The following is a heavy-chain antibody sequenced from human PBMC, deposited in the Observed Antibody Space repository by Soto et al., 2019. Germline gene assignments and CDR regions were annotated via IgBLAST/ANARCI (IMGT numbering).Heavy chain of an antibody. Sequence: QVQLVESGGGVVQPGRSLRLSCAASGFTFSSYGMHWVCQAPGKGLEWVAVISYDGSNKYYADSVKGRFTISRDNSKNTLYLQMNSLRAEDTAVYYCAKQGGDIAAAVGIDYWGQGTLVTVSS. D-gene: IGHD6-13*01. V-gene: IGHV3-30*18. CDR1: GFTFSSYG. CDR3: AKQGGDIAAAVGIDY. J-gene: IGHJ4*02. CDR2: ISYDGSNK.